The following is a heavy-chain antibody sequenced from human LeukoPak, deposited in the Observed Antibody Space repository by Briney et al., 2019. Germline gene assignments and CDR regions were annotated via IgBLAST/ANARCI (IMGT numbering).Heavy chain of an antibody. V-gene: IGHV4-39*07. D-gene: IGHD3-3*01. J-gene: IGHJ6*03. Sequence: PSETLSLTCTVSGGPIITTNYYWAWIRQPPGKRLEWIGSIYYSGDTYYNPSLKSRVTISVDTSKDQFSLKLTSVTAADTAVYYCARDTIFYYMDVWGKGTTVTVSS. CDR1: GGPIITTNYY. CDR2: IYYSGDT. CDR3: ARDTIFYYMDV.